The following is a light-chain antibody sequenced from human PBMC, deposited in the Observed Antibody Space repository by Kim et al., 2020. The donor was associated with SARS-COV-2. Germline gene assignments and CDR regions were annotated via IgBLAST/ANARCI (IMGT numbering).Light chain of an antibody. CDR3: QQYNDWPLLT. CDR1: QSVKNS. Sequence: SRGERVPLSCRASQSVKNSGACYQKRPCQAPRLLIYGASTRATDISGRFSGGGSGTEFTLTIRSLQSEDLAIYYCQQYNDWPLLTFGGGTKVDIK. J-gene: IGKJ4*01. CDR2: GAS. V-gene: IGKV3-15*01.